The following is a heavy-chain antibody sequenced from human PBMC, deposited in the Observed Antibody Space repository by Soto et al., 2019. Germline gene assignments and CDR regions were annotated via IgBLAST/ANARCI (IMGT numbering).Heavy chain of an antibody. Sequence: QVQLVESGGGVVQPGRSLRLSCAASGFTFSSYGMHWVRQAPGKGLEWVAVISYDGSNKYYAESVKGRFTISRDNSKNTLYLQMNSLRAEDTAVYYCAKGGDEYDFWSGYRPRGYYYMDVWGKGTTVTVSS. CDR3: AKGGDEYDFWSGYRPRGYYYMDV. D-gene: IGHD3-3*01. V-gene: IGHV3-30*18. CDR1: GFTFSSYG. CDR2: ISYDGSNK. J-gene: IGHJ6*03.